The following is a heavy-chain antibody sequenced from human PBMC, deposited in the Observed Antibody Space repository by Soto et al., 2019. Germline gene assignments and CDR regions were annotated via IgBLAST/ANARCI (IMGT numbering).Heavy chain of an antibody. J-gene: IGHJ4*02. Sequence: SETLSLTCTVSGGSISSYYWSWIRQTPGKGLEWIGYIYYSGSTNYNPSLRSRVTISVDTSKNQFSLKLSSVTAADTAVYYCARGTGATTGGYWGQGTLVTVSS. V-gene: IGHV4-59*08. CDR2: IYYSGST. CDR3: ARGTGATTGGY. CDR1: GGSISSYY. D-gene: IGHD1-26*01.